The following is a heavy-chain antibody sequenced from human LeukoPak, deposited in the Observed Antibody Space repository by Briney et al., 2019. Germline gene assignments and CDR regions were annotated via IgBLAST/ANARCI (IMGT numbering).Heavy chain of an antibody. J-gene: IGHJ6*02. V-gene: IGHV3-30*18. CDR1: GFTFSSYA. Sequence: GGSLRLSCAASGFTFSSYAMSWVRQAPGKGLEWVTFTSYDGSDKYYADSVKGRFTISRDNFKNTLYLQMNSLRVEDTAVYYCAKVRYDYYGMDVWGQGTTVTVSS. CDR2: TSYDGSDK. CDR3: AKVRYDYYGMDV. D-gene: IGHD3-9*01.